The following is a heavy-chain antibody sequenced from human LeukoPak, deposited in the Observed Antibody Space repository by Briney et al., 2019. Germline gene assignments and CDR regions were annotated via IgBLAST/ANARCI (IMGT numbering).Heavy chain of an antibody. CDR1: GDSVSSNNGA. V-gene: IGHV6-1*01. CDR3: ARDLGNTGWYTFDY. CDR2: TYYRSKWYN. J-gene: IGHJ4*02. D-gene: IGHD6-19*01. Sequence: SQTLSLTCAISGDSVSSNNGAWNWIRQPPSRGLEWLGRTYYRSKWYNDYAGSLNGRITISPDTSKNQFSLHLNSVTPEDTAVYYCARDLGNTGWYTFDYWGQGILVTVSS.